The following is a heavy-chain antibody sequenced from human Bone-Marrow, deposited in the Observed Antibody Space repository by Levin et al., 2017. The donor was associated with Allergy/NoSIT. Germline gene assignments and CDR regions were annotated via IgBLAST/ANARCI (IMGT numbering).Heavy chain of an antibody. V-gene: IGHV3-23*01. D-gene: IGHD3-10*01. CDR2: ISNRGSST. CDR3: AKVYYGSGSLPEY. CDR1: GFTFSSYA. Sequence: GGSLRLSCAASGFTFSSYAMSWVRQAPGKGLEWVSTISNRGSSTYYADSVKGRFTISRDNSKKMLYLQMNSLRAEDTAVYYCAKVYYGSGSLPEYWGQGTLVTVSS. J-gene: IGHJ4*02.